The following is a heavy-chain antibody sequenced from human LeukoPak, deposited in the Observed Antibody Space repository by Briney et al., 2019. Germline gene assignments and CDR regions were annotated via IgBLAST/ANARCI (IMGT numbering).Heavy chain of an antibody. D-gene: IGHD6-19*01. V-gene: IGHV3-23*01. CDR2: IVGSGDST. CDR3: AKVGTSGSSGWYEDY. J-gene: IGHJ4*02. Sequence: PGGSLRLSCAASEFTFSSYPMSWVRQAPGKGLEWVSGIVGSGDSTYYADSVKGRFTISRDNSKNTLYLQMNSLRAEDTAVYYCAKVGTSGSSGWYEDYWGQGTLVTVSS. CDR1: EFTFSSYP.